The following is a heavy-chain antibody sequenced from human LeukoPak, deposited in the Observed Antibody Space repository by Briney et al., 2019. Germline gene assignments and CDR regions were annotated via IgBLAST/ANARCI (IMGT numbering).Heavy chain of an antibody. V-gene: IGHV3-23*01. CDR3: AKDIAQGYTFGSIEQDY. CDR2: ISESGSGT. J-gene: IGHJ4*02. D-gene: IGHD5-18*01. Sequence: GGSLRLSCAVSGLTFSIYAMSWVRQAPGKGLEWVSAISESGSGTYYADSVKGRFTISRDNSKDTLSLQMNSLRAEDTAVYYCAKDIAQGYTFGSIEQDYWGQGTLVTVSS. CDR1: GLTFSIYA.